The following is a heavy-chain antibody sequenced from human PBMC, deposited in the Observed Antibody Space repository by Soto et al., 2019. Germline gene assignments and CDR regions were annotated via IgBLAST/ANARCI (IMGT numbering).Heavy chain of an antibody. J-gene: IGHJ4*02. Sequence: SQTLSLTCAISGDSVSSNSVVWNWIRQSPSRGLEWLGRTYYRFKWSNDYAVSVKSRITVTPDTSKNQFSLQLNSVTPEDTAIYYCARQVMGGCDYWGQGILVTVSS. V-gene: IGHV6-1*01. D-gene: IGHD1-26*01. CDR2: TYYRFKWSN. CDR3: ARQVMGGCDY. CDR1: GDSVSSNSVV.